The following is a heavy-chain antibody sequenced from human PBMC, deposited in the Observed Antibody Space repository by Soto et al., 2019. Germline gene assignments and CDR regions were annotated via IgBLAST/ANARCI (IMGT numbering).Heavy chain of an antibody. CDR3: AAGGYCSGGSCYSGYYYYYYYMDV. J-gene: IGHJ6*03. CDR2: IYYSGST. D-gene: IGHD2-15*01. Sequence: KGLEWIGYIYYSGSTNYNPSLKSRVTISVDTSKNQFSLKLSSVTAADTAVYYCAAGGYCSGGSCYSGYYYYYYYMDVWGKGTTVTVSS. V-gene: IGHV4-59*01.